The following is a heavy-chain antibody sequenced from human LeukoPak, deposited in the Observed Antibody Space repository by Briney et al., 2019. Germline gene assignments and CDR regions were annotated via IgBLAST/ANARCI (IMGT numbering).Heavy chain of an antibody. CDR2: INPNSGGT. CDR1: GYTFTGYY. J-gene: IGHJ4*02. D-gene: IGHD3-9*01. V-gene: IGHV1-2*06. Sequence: ASVKVSCKASGYTFTGYYMHWVRQAPGQGLEWMGRINPNSGGTNYAQKFQGRVTMTRDTSISTAYMELSRLRSDDTAVSYCARATRYFDSLLYWGQGTLVTVSS. CDR3: ARATRYFDSLLY.